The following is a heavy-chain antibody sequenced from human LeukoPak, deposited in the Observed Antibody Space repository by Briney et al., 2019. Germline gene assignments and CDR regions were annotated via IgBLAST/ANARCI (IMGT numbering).Heavy chain of an antibody. CDR3: ASLRAGVAARPLDY. Sequence: ASVKVSCKASGYTFTGYYMHWVRQAPGQGLEWMGRINPNSGGTNYAQKFQGRVTMTRDTSISTAYMVLSRLRSDDTAVYYCASLRAGVAARPLDYWGQGTLVTVSS. CDR1: GYTFTGYY. V-gene: IGHV1-2*06. J-gene: IGHJ4*02. D-gene: IGHD6-6*01. CDR2: INPNSGGT.